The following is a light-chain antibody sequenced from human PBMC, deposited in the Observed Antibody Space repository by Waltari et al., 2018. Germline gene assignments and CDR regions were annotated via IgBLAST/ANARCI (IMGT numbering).Light chain of an antibody. J-gene: IGKJ4*01. V-gene: IGKV1-9*01. Sequence: DIQLTQSPSFLSASLGDRVTITCRASQDINIYLAWYQQKPGKAPNLLISVASTLQVGVPSRFSGSGSGTEFFLTISSLQPEDFATYFCRQLETYPLTFGGWTKVEIK. CDR2: VAS. CDR3: RQLETYPLT. CDR1: QDINIY.